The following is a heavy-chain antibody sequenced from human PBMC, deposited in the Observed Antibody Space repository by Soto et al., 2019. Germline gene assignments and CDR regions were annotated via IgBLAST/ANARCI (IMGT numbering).Heavy chain of an antibody. CDR3: ARAPMVLSRSYFDS. J-gene: IGHJ4*02. Sequence: QVHLRESGPGLVKPSETLSLSCTVSGGSISNFYWSWIRQPPGKGLEWIGYISYSGNTNYNPSLTSRVSISVEASKNQLSLNLTSVTAADTAVYYCARAPMVLSRSYFDSWGQGTPVTVSS. CDR2: ISYSGNT. V-gene: IGHV4-59*01. CDR1: GGSISNFY. D-gene: IGHD2-8*01.